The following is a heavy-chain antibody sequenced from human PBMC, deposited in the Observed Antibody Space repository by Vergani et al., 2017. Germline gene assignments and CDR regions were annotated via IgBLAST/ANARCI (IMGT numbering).Heavy chain of an antibody. Sequence: QVHLQESGPGLVKPSQTLSLTCTVSGDSVTSGGYSWSWIRQPAGKGLEWIGRIYIGGRTNYNPSLKSRVTVSVDTSKNQFSLKLSSVTAADTAVYYCAREYSSSVGFLAYWGQGTLVTVSS. CDR3: AREYSSSVGFLAY. CDR1: GDSVTSGGYS. J-gene: IGHJ4*02. D-gene: IGHD6-6*01. CDR2: IYIGGRT. V-gene: IGHV4-61*02.